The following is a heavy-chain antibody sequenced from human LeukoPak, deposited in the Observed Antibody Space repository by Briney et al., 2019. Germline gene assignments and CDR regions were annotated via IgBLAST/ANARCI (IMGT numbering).Heavy chain of an antibody. CDR1: GFTFSSYG. D-gene: IGHD6-19*01. CDR3: ARAVAGTPPYYYYYYMDV. CDR2: IRYDGSNK. V-gene: IGHV3-30*02. Sequence: GGSLRLSCAASGFTFSSYGMHWVRQAPGKGLEWVAFIRYDGSNKYYADSVKGRFTISRDNSKNTLYLQMNSLRAEDTAVYYCARAVAGTPPYYYYYYMDVWGKGTTVTVSS. J-gene: IGHJ6*03.